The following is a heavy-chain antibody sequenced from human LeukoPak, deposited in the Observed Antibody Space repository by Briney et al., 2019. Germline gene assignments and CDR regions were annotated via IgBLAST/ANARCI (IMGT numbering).Heavy chain of an antibody. V-gene: IGHV3-30-3*01. D-gene: IGHD3-22*01. Sequence: GGSLRLSCAASGFTFSTYTMHWVRQAPGKGLEWVAVISYDGSNKYYADSVKGRFTISRDNSKNTVYLQMDSLRAEDTAVYYCARDKIDYDSSGYIDAFDIWGQGTMVTVSS. J-gene: IGHJ3*02. CDR1: GFTFSTYT. CDR3: ARDKIDYDSSGYIDAFDI. CDR2: ISYDGSNK.